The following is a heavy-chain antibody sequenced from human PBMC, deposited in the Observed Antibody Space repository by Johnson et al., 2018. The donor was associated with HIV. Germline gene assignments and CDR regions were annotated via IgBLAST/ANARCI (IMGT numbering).Heavy chain of an antibody. CDR1: GFTFSDYY. CDR3: AKERVVVTTYDAFDI. Sequence: QVQLVESGGGLVKPGGSLRLSCAASGFTFSDYYMSWIRQAPGKGLEWVSYISSSGSIIYYADSVKGRFTISRDNSKNTLYLQMNSLRAEDTAVYYCAKERVVVTTYDAFDIWGQGTMVAVSS. V-gene: IGHV3-11*04. J-gene: IGHJ3*02. CDR2: ISSSGSII. D-gene: IGHD3-22*01.